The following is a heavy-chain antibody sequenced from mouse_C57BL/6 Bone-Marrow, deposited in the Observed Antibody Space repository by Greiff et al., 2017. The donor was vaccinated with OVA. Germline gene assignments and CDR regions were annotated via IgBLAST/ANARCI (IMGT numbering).Heavy chain of an antibody. CDR3: SRTYYGSSYWFAY. CDR2: IYPRSGNT. V-gene: IGHV1-81*01. J-gene: IGHJ3*01. CDR1: GYTFTSYG. Sequence: VKLMESGAELARPGASVKLSCKASGYTFTSYGISWVKQRTGQGLEWIGEIYPRSGNTYYNEKFKGKATLTADKSSSTAYMELRSLTSEDSAVYVCSRTYYGSSYWFAYWGQGTLVTVSA. D-gene: IGHD1-1*01.